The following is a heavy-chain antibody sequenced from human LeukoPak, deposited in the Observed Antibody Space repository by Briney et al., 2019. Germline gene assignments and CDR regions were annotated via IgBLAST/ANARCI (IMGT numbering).Heavy chain of an antibody. J-gene: IGHJ4*02. CDR1: GFTFSNYV. V-gene: IGHV3-15*01. D-gene: IGHD3-9*01. Sequence: PGGSLRLSCAASGFTFSNYVMTWVRQAPGKGLEWVGRIKSKTDGGTTDYAAPVKGRFTISRDDSKNTLYLQMNSLKTEDTAVYYCTASNYDILTDDYWGQGTLVTVSS. CDR2: IKSKTDGGTT. CDR3: TASNYDILTDDY.